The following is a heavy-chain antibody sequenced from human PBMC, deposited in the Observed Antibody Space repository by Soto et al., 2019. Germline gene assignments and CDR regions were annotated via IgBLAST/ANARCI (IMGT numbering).Heavy chain of an antibody. D-gene: IGHD6-13*01. J-gene: IGHJ6*03. V-gene: IGHV1-69*02. CDR3: ARGVLGQQLVYYYYYYMDG. CDR1: GGTFSSYT. Sequence: SVKVSCKASGGTFSSYTISWVRQAPGQGLEWMGRIIPILGIANYAQKFQGRVTITADKSTSTAYMELSSLRSEDTAVYYCARGVLGQQLVYYYYYYMDGWGKGTTVTVSS. CDR2: IIPILGIA.